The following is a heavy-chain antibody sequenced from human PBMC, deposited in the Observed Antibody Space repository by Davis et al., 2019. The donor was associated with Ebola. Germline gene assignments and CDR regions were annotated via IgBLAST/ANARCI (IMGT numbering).Heavy chain of an antibody. CDR1: GGSISNYY. CDR2: IHHSGST. V-gene: IGHV4-59*08. D-gene: IGHD2-15*01. J-gene: IGHJ5*02. Sequence: SETLSLTCTVSGGSISNYYWSWIRQPPGKGLEWIGNIHHSGSTYYNPSLKSRVTISLHTSKNQFSLNVTSVTATDTAVYYCARGSGGSWDWFDPWGQGTLVTVSS. CDR3: ARGSGGSWDWFDP.